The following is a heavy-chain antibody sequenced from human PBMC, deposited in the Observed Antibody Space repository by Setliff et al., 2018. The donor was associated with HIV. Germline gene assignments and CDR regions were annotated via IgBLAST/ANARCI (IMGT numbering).Heavy chain of an antibody. CDR1: GGSISSHY. J-gene: IGHJ6*02. CDR2: IYSSGST. CDR3: ARVKYSYAQGFYYGMDV. Sequence: SETLSLTCTVSGGSISSHYWSWIRQPPGRGLEWIGSIYSSGSTNYNPSLKSRVTMSVDTSKNQFSLKLRSVTAADTAVFYCARVKYSYAQGFYYGMDVWGQGTTVTVSS. V-gene: IGHV4-59*11. D-gene: IGHD5-18*01.